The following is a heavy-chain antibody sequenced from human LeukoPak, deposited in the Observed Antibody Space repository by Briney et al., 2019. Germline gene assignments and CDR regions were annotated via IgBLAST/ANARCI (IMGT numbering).Heavy chain of an antibody. CDR1: GFTVSSNY. V-gene: IGHV3-53*05. CDR2: IYSGGST. CDR3: ARDHWSHYYGSGGENYFDP. J-gene: IGHJ5*02. D-gene: IGHD3-10*01. Sequence: GGSLRLSCAASGFTVSSNYMSWVRQAPGKGLEWVSVIYSGGSTYYADSVKGRFTISRDNSKNTLYLQMNSLRSDDTAVYYCARDHWSHYYGSGGENYFDPWGQGTLVTVSS.